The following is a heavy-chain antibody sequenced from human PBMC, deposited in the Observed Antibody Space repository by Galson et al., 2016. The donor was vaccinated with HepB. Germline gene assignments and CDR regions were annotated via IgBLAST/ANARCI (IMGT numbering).Heavy chain of an antibody. J-gene: IGHJ4*02. Sequence: LSLTCTVSGGSISSGGYYWSWIRQHPGKGLEWIGYIYHSGSTYYNPSLKSRVSISVDTSKNQSSLRLSSVTAADTAVYYCARDRSSGSGNFGYWGQGTLVTVSS. V-gene: IGHV4-31*03. CDR2: IYHSGST. CDR1: GGSISSGGYY. CDR3: ARDRSSGSGNFGY. D-gene: IGHD3-10*01.